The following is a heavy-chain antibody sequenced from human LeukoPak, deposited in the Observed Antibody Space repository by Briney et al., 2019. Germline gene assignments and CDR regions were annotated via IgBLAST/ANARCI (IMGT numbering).Heavy chain of an antibody. CDR2: INHSGST. J-gene: IGHJ4*02. CDR3: ARVFYGSGRFDY. Sequence: KPSENLSLNCAVYGGSFSGYYWSWIRQPPGKGLEWIGEINHSGSTNYNPSLKSRVTISVDTSKNQFSLKLSSVTAADTAVYYCARVFYGSGRFDYWGQGTLVTVSS. V-gene: IGHV4-34*01. D-gene: IGHD3-10*01. CDR1: GGSFSGYY.